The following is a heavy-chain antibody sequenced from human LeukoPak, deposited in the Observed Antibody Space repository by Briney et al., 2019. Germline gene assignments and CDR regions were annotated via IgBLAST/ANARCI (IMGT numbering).Heavy chain of an antibody. D-gene: IGHD5-12*01. V-gene: IGHV3-11*05. J-gene: IGHJ4*02. Sequence: PGGSLRLSCAASGFIFSDYYMTWIRQAPGKGLEWLSYISGSGSDTNYADSVKGRFTISRDNAKNSLYLQMNSLRAEDTALYYCARARTDIVATMSFDYWGQGTLVTVSS. CDR2: ISGSGSDT. CDR3: ARARTDIVATMSFDY. CDR1: GFIFSDYY.